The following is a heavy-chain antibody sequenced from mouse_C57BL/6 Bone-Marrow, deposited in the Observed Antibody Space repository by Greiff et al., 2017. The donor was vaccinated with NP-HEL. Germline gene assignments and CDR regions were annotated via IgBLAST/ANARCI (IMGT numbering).Heavy chain of an antibody. CDR3: ARGVRYDYVHYAMDY. CDR2: ISYDGSN. J-gene: IGHJ4*01. Sequence: ESGPGLVNPSKSLSLTSPFTGYSIPIGFSWNWIRQFPGKKLEWMGYISYDGSNNSNPSLKNRISITRDTSKNQFFLKLNSVTTEDTATYYCARGVRYDYVHYAMDYWGQGTSVTVSS. V-gene: IGHV3-6*01. CDR1: GYSIPIGFS. D-gene: IGHD2-4*01.